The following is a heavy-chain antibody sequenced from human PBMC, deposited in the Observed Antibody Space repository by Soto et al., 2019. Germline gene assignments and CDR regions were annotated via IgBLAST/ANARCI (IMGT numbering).Heavy chain of an antibody. D-gene: IGHD3-22*01. CDR3: ARPRYYDSSGYYYGMDV. CDR2: IDPSDSYT. CDR1: GYSFTSYW. J-gene: IGHJ6*02. V-gene: IGHV5-10-1*01. Sequence: PGESLKISCKGSGYSFTSYWISWVRQMPGKGLEWMGRIDPSDSYTNYSPSFQGHVTISADKSISTAYLQWSSLKASDTAMYYCARPRYYDSSGYYYGMDVWGQGTTVTVSS.